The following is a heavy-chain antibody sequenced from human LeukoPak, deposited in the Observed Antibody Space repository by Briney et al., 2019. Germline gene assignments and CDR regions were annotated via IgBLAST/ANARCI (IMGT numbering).Heavy chain of an antibody. CDR2: IYTSGNT. CDR3: ARGAYCTSINCYGFDY. CDR1: GGSISNGPYY. D-gene: IGHD2-2*01. J-gene: IGHJ4*02. Sequence: SETLSLTCTVSGGSISNGPYYWNWIRQPAGKGLEWIGRIYTSGNTNYNPSLKSRVTFSVDTSKRQFSLRLKSVTAADTAVYNCARGAYCTSINCYGFDYWGQGILVTVSS. V-gene: IGHV4-61*02.